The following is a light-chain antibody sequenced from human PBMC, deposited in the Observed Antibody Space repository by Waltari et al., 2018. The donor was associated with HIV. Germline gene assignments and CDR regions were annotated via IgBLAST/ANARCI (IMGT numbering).Light chain of an antibody. CDR2: DAS. CDR3: QQYDNLPHS. Sequence: DIQLTQSPSSLSASVGDRVTITCQASQDISTYLNWYQQKPGKAPKLLIYDASNLETGVPSRFSGSGSGTDFTFTISSLQPEDIATYYCQQYDNLPHSSGQGTKLEIK. CDR1: QDISTY. J-gene: IGKJ2*03. V-gene: IGKV1-33*01.